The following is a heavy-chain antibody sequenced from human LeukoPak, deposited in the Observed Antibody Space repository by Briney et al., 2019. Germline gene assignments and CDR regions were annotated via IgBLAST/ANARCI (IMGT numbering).Heavy chain of an antibody. V-gene: IGHV1-69*01. CDR2: IIPIFGTA. J-gene: IGHJ4*02. Sequence: SVKVSCKASGGTFSSYAISWVRQAPGQGLEWMGGIIPIFGTANYAQKFQGRVTITADESTSTAYMELSSLRAEDTAVYYCARGSSSGQTDFDYWGQGTLVTVSS. D-gene: IGHD6-19*01. CDR1: GGTFSSYA. CDR3: ARGSSSGQTDFDY.